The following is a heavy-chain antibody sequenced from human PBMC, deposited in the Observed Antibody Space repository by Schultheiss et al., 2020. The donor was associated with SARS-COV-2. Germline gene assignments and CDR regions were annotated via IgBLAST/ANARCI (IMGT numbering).Heavy chain of an antibody. J-gene: IGHJ4*02. CDR2: ISYDGSNK. CDR3: AKTVRGRGGSSGYYQNYFDY. D-gene: IGHD3-22*01. V-gene: IGHV3-30*04. Sequence: GGSLRLSCAASGFTFSSYAIHWVRQAPGKGLEWVAVISYDGSNKYYADSVKGRFTISRDNSKNTLYLQMNSLRAEDTALYYCAKTVRGRGGSSGYYQNYFDYWGQGTLVTVSS. CDR1: GFTFSSYA.